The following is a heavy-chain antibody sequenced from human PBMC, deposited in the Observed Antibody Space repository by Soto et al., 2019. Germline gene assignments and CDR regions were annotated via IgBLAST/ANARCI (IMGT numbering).Heavy chain of an antibody. V-gene: IGHV4-31*03. D-gene: IGHD3-10*01. CDR1: GGSISSGSYY. CDR2: IYYSGST. CDR3: ATRTDYYYGSGSLGGMDV. Sequence: QVQLPESGPGLVKTSQTLSLTCTVSGGSISSGSYYWSWIRQLPGKGLEWIGYIYYSGSTYYNPSLKTRVTISVDTSKYQFSLKLNSVTAADTAVYYCATRTDYYYGSGSLGGMDVWGQGTTVTVSS. J-gene: IGHJ6*02.